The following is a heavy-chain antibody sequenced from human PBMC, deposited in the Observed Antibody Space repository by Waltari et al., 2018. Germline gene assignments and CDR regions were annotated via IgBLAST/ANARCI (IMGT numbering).Heavy chain of an antibody. J-gene: IGHJ4*02. CDR2: TYYRSKWYS. CDR3: ARTTITVFGVVVGALDN. V-gene: IGHV6-1*01. Sequence: QVQLQQSGPGLVKPSQTLSLTCAISGDSRQSPSRGLEWLGRTYYRSKWYSHYAESVKSRMTINADTSKNEFSLQLTSVSPEDTGLYFCARTTITVFGVVVGALDNWGPGTLVTVSS. CDR1: GDS. D-gene: IGHD3-3*01.